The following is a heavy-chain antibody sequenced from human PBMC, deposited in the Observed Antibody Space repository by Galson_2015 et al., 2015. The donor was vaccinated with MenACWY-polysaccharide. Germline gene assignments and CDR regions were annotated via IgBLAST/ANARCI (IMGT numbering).Heavy chain of an antibody. CDR2: THGDGGAT. V-gene: IGHV3-74*01. CDR3: ARAGAKYCRGANFLLNWFDP. D-gene: IGHD2-15*01. CDR1: GFSFSTYW. Sequence: LRLSCSASGFSFSTYWMHWVRQAPGKGLVWVSRTHGDGGATDYADSVKGRFTISRDNAKNTLYLQMNSLRAEDTAVYYCARAGAKYCRGANFLLNWFDPWGQGTLVTVSS. J-gene: IGHJ5*02.